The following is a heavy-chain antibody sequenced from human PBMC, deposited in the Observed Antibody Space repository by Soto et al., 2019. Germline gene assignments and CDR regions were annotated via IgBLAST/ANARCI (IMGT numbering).Heavy chain of an antibody. J-gene: IGHJ4*02. CDR3: ARDGGKGYSYGWGYYFDY. CDR2: ISYDGSNK. CDR1: GFTFSSYA. Sequence: QVQLVESGGGVVQPGRSLRLSCAASGFTFSSYAMDWVRQAPGKGLEWVAIISYDGSNKDYADSVKGRFIISRDNSKNTLYLQMNSLSIEDTAGYCCARDGGKGYSYGWGYYFDYWGQGALVTVSS. D-gene: IGHD5-18*01. V-gene: IGHV3-30-3*01.